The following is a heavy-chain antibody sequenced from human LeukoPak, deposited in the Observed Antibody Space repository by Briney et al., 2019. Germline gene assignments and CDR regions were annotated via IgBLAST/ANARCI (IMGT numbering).Heavy chain of an antibody. J-gene: IGHJ6*02. D-gene: IGHD2-2*01. CDR1: GGPFSSSA. CDR2: IIPILGLS. CDR3: AKKMVPAAYYGLDV. Sequence: SVKVSCKASGGPFSSSAINWVRQAPGQGLEWVGRIIPILGLSYTAQKFQGRITITADTSTSTAYMEVSSLTSEDTAIYYCAKKMVPAAYYGLDVWGQGTTVTVSS. V-gene: IGHV1-69*04.